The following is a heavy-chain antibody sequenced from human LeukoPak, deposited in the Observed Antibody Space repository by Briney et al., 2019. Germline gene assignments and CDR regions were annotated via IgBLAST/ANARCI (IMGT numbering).Heavy chain of an antibody. CDR2: ISPYNGDT. CDR1: GYTFTTYG. Sequence: ASVKVSCKASGYTFTTYGVTWVRQAPGQGLEWMGWISPYNGDTNYAQKLQGRVTLTTDTSTSTAYIWLRSLRSDDTAVYYCARDGAVAAVFDYWGQETLVTVSS. V-gene: IGHV1-18*01. CDR3: ARDGAVAAVFDY. D-gene: IGHD6-19*01. J-gene: IGHJ4*02.